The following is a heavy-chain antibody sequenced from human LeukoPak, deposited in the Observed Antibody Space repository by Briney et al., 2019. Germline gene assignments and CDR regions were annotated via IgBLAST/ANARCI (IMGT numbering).Heavy chain of an antibody. CDR2: ISNGGYTA. CDR3: VREVVAVKWFDP. Sequence: GGSLRLSCVASGFTFSSYEMNWVRQAPGMGPEWISYISNGGYTAYYASSVKGRFTVSRDDAKNTLYLQMDSLRVEDTALYYCVREVVAVKWFDPWGQGTLVTVSS. D-gene: IGHD2-15*01. J-gene: IGHJ5*02. CDR1: GFTFSSYE. V-gene: IGHV3-48*03.